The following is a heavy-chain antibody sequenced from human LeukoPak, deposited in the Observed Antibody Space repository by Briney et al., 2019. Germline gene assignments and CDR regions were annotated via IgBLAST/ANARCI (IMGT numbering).Heavy chain of an antibody. Sequence: PGGSLRLSCAASGFTFGNYWMHWVRQAPGKGLVWVSHINTEGSNTRYADSVKGRFTISRDNAKNTLYLQMNSLRAEDTAVYYCTRASSLANWGQGTLVTVSS. V-gene: IGHV3-74*01. CDR3: TRASSLAN. CDR1: GFTFGNYW. J-gene: IGHJ4*02. CDR2: INTEGSNT.